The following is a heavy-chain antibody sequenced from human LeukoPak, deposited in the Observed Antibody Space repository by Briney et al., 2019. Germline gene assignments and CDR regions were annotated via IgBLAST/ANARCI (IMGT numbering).Heavy chain of an antibody. CDR2: IFASGST. V-gene: IGHV4-4*07. CDR3: VRGWAPRGEKSSFAS. J-gene: IGHJ4*02. D-gene: IGHD3-10*01. Sequence: SDTLSLTCTVSGASINSDYWTWVRQVAGKGLECIGRIFASGSTNYNPYLRSRITMSVDTSKNQFSLDLSSVTAADTGVYYCVRGWAPRGEKSSFASWGQGTLVTVSS. CDR1: GASINSDY.